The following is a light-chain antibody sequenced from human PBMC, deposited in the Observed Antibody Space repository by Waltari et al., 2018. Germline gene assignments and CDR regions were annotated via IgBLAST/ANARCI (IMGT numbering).Light chain of an antibody. V-gene: IGLV1-44*01. CDR3: AAWDDSLNGMV. J-gene: IGLJ3*02. CDR1: SSNIGSHH. Sequence: QSVLTQPPSTSGTPGQRVTISCSGSSSNIGSHHVHWYQHLPGTAPRLLIFSNDQRPSGVPDRFSGSKSGTSASLAISGLQSDDESDYFCAAWDDSLNGMVFGGGTHLTVL. CDR2: SND.